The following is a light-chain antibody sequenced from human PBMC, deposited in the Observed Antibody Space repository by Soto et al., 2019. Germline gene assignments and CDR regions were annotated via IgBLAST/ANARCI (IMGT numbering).Light chain of an antibody. V-gene: IGLV2-8*01. CDR1: SSDVGGYNS. CDR2: DVS. J-gene: IGLJ1*01. Sequence: QSVLAQPPSASGSPGQSVTISCTGTSSDVGGYNSVSWYQQYPGKAPKLMIYDVSKRPSGVPDRFSGSKSDNTASLTVSGLQAEDEADDYCCSFAGINNLVFGTGTKVTVL. CDR3: CSFAGINNLV.